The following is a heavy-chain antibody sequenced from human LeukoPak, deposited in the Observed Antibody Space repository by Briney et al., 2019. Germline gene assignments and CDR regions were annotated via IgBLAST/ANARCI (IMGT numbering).Heavy chain of an antibody. V-gene: IGHV4-34*01. CDR3: ARYCSSTSCHYGMDV. Sequence: SETLSLTCAVYGGSFSGYYWSWIRQPPGKGLEWIGEINHSGSTNYNPSLKSRVTISVDTSKNQFSLKLSSVTAADTAVYYCARYCSSTSCHYGMDVWGKGTTVTVSS. CDR1: GGSFSGYY. J-gene: IGHJ6*04. D-gene: IGHD2-2*01. CDR2: INHSGST.